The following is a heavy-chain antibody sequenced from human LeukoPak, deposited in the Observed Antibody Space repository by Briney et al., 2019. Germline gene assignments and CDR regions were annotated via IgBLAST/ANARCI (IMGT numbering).Heavy chain of an antibody. J-gene: IGHJ4*02. Sequence: GGSLRLSCAASGFTFSSYAMSWVRQAPGKGLEWVSAISGSGGSTYYADSVKGRFTISRDNSKNTLYPQMNSLRAEDTAVYYCAKAPSTLELLTRDYWGQGTLVTVSS. D-gene: IGHD1-7*01. CDR1: GFTFSSYA. CDR2: ISGSGGST. CDR3: AKAPSTLELLTRDY. V-gene: IGHV3-23*01.